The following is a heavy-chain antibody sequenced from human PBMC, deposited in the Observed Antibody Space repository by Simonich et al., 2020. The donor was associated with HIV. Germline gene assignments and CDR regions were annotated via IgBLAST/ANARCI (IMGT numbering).Heavy chain of an antibody. CDR2: IYYSGST. Sequence: QLQLQESGPGLVKPSETLSLTCTVSGGSISSSSYYWDWFRQPPGKGLEWIGSIYYSGSTYNNPSLKSRVTISVDTSKNQFSLKLSSVTAADTAVYYCAKVGATTAIIDYWGQGTLVTVSS. V-gene: IGHV4-39*01. CDR1: GGSISSSSYY. D-gene: IGHD1-26*01. CDR3: AKVGATTAIIDY. J-gene: IGHJ4*02.